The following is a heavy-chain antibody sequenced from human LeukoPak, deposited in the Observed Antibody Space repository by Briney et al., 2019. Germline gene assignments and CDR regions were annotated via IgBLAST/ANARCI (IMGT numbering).Heavy chain of an antibody. D-gene: IGHD6-13*01. CDR3: ARVYSSSWYKGYWFDP. Sequence: PSETLSLTCTVSGGSISSYYWSWIRQPPGKGLEWIGYIYYSGSTNYNPSLKSRATISVDTSKNQFSLKLSSVTAADTAVYYCARVYSSSWYKGYWFDPWGQGTLVTVSS. CDR1: GGSISSYY. V-gene: IGHV4-59*01. CDR2: IYYSGST. J-gene: IGHJ5*02.